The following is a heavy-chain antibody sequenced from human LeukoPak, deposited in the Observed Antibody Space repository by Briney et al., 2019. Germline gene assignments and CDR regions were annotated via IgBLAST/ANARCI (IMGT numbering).Heavy chain of an antibody. CDR2: IRYDGNNK. V-gene: IGHV3-30*02. CDR1: GFTFSNAW. CDR3: AKTFCSGGTCYPYNYYYMDV. D-gene: IGHD2-15*01. J-gene: IGHJ6*03. Sequence: GGSLRLSCAASGFTFSNAWMSWVRQAPGKGLEWVGIIRYDGNNKNNADSVKGRFTISRDNSKNTVYLQMNSLRPEDTAVYYCAKTFCSGGTCYPYNYYYMDVWGKGTAVTVSS.